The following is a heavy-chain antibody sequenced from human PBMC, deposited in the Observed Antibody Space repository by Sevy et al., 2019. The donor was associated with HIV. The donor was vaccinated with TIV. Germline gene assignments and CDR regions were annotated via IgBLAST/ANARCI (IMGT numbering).Heavy chain of an antibody. V-gene: IGHV3-15*01. CDR2: IKSKTDGGTT. D-gene: IGHD1-26*01. J-gene: IGHJ3*02. CDR1: GFTFSNAW. Sequence: GGSLRLSCAASGFTFSNAWMSWVRQAPGKGLEWVGPIKSKTDGGTTDYAAPVKGRFTISRDDSKNTLYLQMNSLKTEDTAVYYCTTDSTQPLIVGATWSDAFDIWGQGTMVTVSS. CDR3: TTDSTQPLIVGATWSDAFDI.